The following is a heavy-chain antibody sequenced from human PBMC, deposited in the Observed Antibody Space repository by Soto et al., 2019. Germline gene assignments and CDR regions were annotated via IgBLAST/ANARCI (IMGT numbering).Heavy chain of an antibody. Sequence: GGSLRLSCAASDFTVSSYSMNWVRQAPGKGLEWVSSISSSSSYIYYADSVKGRFTISRDNAKNSLYLQMNSLRAEDTAVYYCARDPDGIPLFSYWGQGTLVTVSS. V-gene: IGHV3-21*01. CDR1: DFTVSSYS. CDR2: ISSSSSYI. CDR3: ARDPDGIPLFSY. D-gene: IGHD1-20*01. J-gene: IGHJ4*02.